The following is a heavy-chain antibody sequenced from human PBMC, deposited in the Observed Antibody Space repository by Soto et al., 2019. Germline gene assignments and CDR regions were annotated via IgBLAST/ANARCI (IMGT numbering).Heavy chain of an antibody. D-gene: IGHD6-19*01. Sequence: SQTLSLTCAISGDNVPSNRGAWNSIRQSPSRGLEWLGRTYYRSKWYTGYAVSVRSRITINPDTSKNQFSLQLNSVTPEDTAVYYCNGQSVAGGIGCWGQGTPVTVCS. CDR3: NGQSVAGGIGC. CDR2: TYYRSKWYT. V-gene: IGHV6-1*01. CDR1: GDNVPSNRGA. J-gene: IGHJ4*02.